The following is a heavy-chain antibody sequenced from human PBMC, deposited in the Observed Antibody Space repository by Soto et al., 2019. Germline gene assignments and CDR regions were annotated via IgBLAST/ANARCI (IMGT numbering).Heavy chain of an antibody. CDR3: ARAVVPDYYFAY. CDR1: GYTFTSYY. Sequence: ASVKVSCKAPGYTFTSYYMHWVRQAPGQGLEWMGIINPSGGSTSYAQKLQGRVTMTRDTSTSTVYMELSSLRSEDTAVYYCARAVVPDYYFAYWGQGTLVIVSS. V-gene: IGHV1-46*01. D-gene: IGHD2-21*01. J-gene: IGHJ4*02. CDR2: INPSGGST.